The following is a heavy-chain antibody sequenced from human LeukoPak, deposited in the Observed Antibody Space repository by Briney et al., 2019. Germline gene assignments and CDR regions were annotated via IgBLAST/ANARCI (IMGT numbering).Heavy chain of an antibody. CDR2: IYSGGST. D-gene: IGHD6-6*01. CDR1: GFTVSNNY. J-gene: IGHJ4*02. CDR3: ASLSLGHY. V-gene: IGHV3-53*01. Sequence: GGSLRLSCAASGFTVSNNYMSWVRQAPGKGLEWVSVIYSGGSTHYADSVKGRFTISRDTSKNTLSLQMNSLRAEDTAVYYCASLSLGHYWGQGTPVTVSS.